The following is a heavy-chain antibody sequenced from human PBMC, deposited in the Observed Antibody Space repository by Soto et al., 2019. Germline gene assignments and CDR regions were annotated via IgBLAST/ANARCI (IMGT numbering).Heavy chain of an antibody. CDR1: EFSLTTSGVG. J-gene: IGHJ4*02. CDR3: AHRGYMYGNWDHGYFDY. D-gene: IGHD5-18*01. CDR2: IYWDDDK. V-gene: IGHV2-5*02. Sequence: QITLKESGPPRVRPTQTRALSCTFSEFSLTTSGVGVGWIRKTPGKALEWLAVIYWDDDKRYSPSLKSRLTITKDTTKKQVVLTMADMDPVDTATYFCAHRGYMYGNWDHGYFDYWGQGTLVTVSS.